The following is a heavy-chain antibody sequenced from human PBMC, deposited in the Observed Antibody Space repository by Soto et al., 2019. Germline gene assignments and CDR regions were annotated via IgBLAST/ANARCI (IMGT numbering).Heavy chain of an antibody. J-gene: IGHJ4*02. V-gene: IGHV1-18*01. CDR3: ARGTLPQLVQLTYYFDY. D-gene: IGHD6-13*01. Sequence: ASVKVSCKASGYTFTSYGISWVRQAPGQGLEWMGWISAYNGNTNYAQKLQGRVTMTTDTSTSTAYMELRSLRSDDTAVYYCARGTLPQLVQLTYYFDYWGQGTLVTVSS. CDR1: GYTFTSYG. CDR2: ISAYNGNT.